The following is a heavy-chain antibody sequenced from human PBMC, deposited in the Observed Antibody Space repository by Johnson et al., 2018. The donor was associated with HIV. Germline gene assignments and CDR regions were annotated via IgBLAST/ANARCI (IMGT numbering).Heavy chain of an antibody. CDR2: ISSDGSNK. CDR3: ARGGGCGGDCYSGFDAFDI. CDR1: GFIFSSYA. J-gene: IGHJ3*02. Sequence: QVQLVESGGGLVQPGGSLRLSCAASGFIFSSYAMHWVRQTPGKGLEWVAVISSDGSNKYFADSVKGRFIISRDNSKHTLYLQMNSLTTEDTAAYYCARGGGCGGDCYSGFDAFDIWGQGTMVTVS. D-gene: IGHD2-21*01. V-gene: IGHV3-30*04.